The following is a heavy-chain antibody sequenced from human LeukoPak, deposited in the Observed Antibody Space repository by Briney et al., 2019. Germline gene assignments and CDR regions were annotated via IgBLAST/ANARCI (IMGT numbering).Heavy chain of an antibody. Sequence: SVKVSCKTSGGTFTSYAITWVRQAPGQGLEWMGKIIPIAGTTNYAQKFQGRVTFTADESTSTAYMELSSLRSEDTALYYCARKLRLGGNWFDPWGQGTLVTVSS. CDR1: GGTFTSYA. D-gene: IGHD1-26*01. V-gene: IGHV1-69*11. CDR3: ARKLRLGGNWFDP. CDR2: IIPIAGTT. J-gene: IGHJ5*02.